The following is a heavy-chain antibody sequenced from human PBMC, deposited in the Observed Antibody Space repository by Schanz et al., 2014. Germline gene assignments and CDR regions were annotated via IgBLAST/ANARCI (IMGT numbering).Heavy chain of an antibody. Sequence: EVQLLESGGGLVQPGGSLRLSCAASGFTFSSYAMSWVRQAPGKGLEWVSAISGGGGTTYYADSVKGRFTISRDNSKNTLFLQMNSLRAEDTAVYYCARDHTTESYYSAGPPIDYWGQGTLLTVSP. J-gene: IGHJ4*02. CDR1: GFTFSSYA. CDR3: ARDHTTESYYSAGPPIDY. D-gene: IGHD1-26*01. CDR2: ISGGGGTT. V-gene: IGHV3-23*01.